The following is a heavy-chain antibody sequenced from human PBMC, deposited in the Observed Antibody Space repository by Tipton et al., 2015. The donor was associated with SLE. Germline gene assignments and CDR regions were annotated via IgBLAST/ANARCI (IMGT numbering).Heavy chain of an antibody. V-gene: IGHV3-20*04. CDR2: ITWNGGAT. J-gene: IGHJ5*02. CDR1: GLRFDDYG. D-gene: IGHD5-12*01. Sequence: SLRLSCAASGLRFDDYGMSWVRQAPGKGLEWVATITWNGGATGYSDSVKGRFTISRDNAKNSLYLQMNSLRAEDTAFYYCGRRAQTGGSEAPWGQGTLVTVSS. CDR3: GRRAQTGGSEAP.